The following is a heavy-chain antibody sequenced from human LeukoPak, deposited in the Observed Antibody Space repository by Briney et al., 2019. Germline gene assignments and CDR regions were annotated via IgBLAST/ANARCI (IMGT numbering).Heavy chain of an antibody. V-gene: IGHV3-48*01. CDR3: ARDYKYAFDN. J-gene: IGHJ4*02. Sequence: QPGGSLRLSCAASGFTFSDYSMNWVRQAPGKGLEWISYIGIDSGNTNYADSVKGRFTISGDKAKNSLYLQMTSLRVEDTAVYYCARDYKYAFDNWGQGTLVTVSS. CDR1: GFTFSDYS. D-gene: IGHD5-24*01. CDR2: IGIDSGNT.